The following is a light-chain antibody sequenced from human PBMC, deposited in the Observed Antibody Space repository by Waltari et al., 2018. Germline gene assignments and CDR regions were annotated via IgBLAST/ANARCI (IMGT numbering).Light chain of an antibody. CDR2: DAS. J-gene: IGKJ4*02. CDR1: QSITST. Sequence: EIVLTQSPATLSVSPGERATLSCWASQSITSTLAWYQQKPGQAPRLLIYDASTRATGIPVRFSGNGSGTYFTLTISSLEPEDFAVYYCQQRSNWPRFGGGTRVEI. CDR3: QQRSNWPR. V-gene: IGKV3-11*01.